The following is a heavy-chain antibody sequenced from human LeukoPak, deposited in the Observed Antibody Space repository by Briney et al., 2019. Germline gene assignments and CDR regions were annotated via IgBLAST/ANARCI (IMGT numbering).Heavy chain of an antibody. V-gene: IGHV4-34*01. CDR3: ARDGGSGGSYFNWFDP. D-gene: IGHD2-15*01. CDR1: GGSFSGYY. J-gene: IGHJ5*02. Sequence: SETLSLTCAVYGGSFSGYYWSWIRQPPGKGLEWIGEINHSGSANYNPSLKSRVTISVDTSKNQFSLKLSSVTAADTAVYYCARDGGSGGSYFNWFDPWGQGTLVTVSS. CDR2: INHSGSA.